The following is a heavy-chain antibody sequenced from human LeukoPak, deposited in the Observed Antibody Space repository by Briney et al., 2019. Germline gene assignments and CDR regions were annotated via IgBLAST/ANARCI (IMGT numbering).Heavy chain of an antibody. V-gene: IGHV4-34*01. CDR2: INHSGST. CDR1: GGSFSGYY. CDR3: ATGYSSSPGHY. Sequence: SETLSLTCAVYGGSFSGYYWSWIRQPPGKGLEWIGEINHSGSTNYNPSLKSRVTISVDTSKNQFSLKLSSVTAADTAVYYCATGYSSSPGHYWGQGTLVTVSS. D-gene: IGHD6-13*01. J-gene: IGHJ4*02.